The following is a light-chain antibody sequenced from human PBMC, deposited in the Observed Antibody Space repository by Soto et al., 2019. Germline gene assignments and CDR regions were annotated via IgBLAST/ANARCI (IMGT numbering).Light chain of an antibody. CDR2: QAS. Sequence: DIQMTQSPSTLSASVGDRVTITCRASQSIGSWLAWFQQKPGKAPKLLIYQASSLESGVPSRFSGSGSGTDFTLTISSLQPEDFATYYCQQSYSTPRTFGQGTRLEIK. CDR1: QSIGSW. V-gene: IGKV1-5*03. CDR3: QQSYSTPRT. J-gene: IGKJ5*01.